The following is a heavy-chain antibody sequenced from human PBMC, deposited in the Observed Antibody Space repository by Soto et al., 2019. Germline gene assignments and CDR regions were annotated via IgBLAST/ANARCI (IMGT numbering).Heavy chain of an antibody. D-gene: IGHD6-13*01. V-gene: IGHV4-34*01. Sequence: PSETLSLTCAVYGGSFSGYYWSWIRQPPGKGLEWIGEINHSGSTNYNPSLKSRVTISVDTSKNQFSLKLSSVTAADTAVYYCARLRGSSWYYFDYWGQGTLVTSPQ. CDR2: INHSGST. J-gene: IGHJ4*02. CDR3: ARLRGSSWYYFDY. CDR1: GGSFSGYY.